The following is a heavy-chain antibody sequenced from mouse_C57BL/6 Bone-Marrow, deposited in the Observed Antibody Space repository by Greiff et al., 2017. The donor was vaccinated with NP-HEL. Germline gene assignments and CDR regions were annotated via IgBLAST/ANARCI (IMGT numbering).Heavy chain of an antibody. Sequence: VQLQESGAELVKPGASVKISCKASGYAFSSYWMNWVKQRPGKGLEWIGQIYPGDGDTNYNGKFKGKATLTADKSSSTAYMQLSSLTSEDSAVYYCAKAVVATSYYYAMDYWGQGTSVTVSS. CDR2: IYPGDGDT. J-gene: IGHJ4*01. D-gene: IGHD1-1*01. CDR3: AKAVVATSYYYAMDY. CDR1: GYAFSSYW. V-gene: IGHV1-80*01.